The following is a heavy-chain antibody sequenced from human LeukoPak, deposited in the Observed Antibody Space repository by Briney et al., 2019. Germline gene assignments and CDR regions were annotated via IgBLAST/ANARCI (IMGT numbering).Heavy chain of an antibody. V-gene: IGHV3-21*01. CDR3: ARDRDYGDYKTPGDFDY. D-gene: IGHD4-17*01. Sequence: GGSLRLSCAASGFTFSSYSMNWVRQAPGKGLEWVSSISSSSSYIYCADSVKGRFTISRDNAKNSLYLQMNSLRAEDTAVYYCARDRDYGDYKTPGDFDYWGQGTLVTVSS. CDR1: GFTFSSYS. J-gene: IGHJ4*02. CDR2: ISSSSSYI.